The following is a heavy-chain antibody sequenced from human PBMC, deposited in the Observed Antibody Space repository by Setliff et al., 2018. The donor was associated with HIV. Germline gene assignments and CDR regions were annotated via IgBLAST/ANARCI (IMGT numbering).Heavy chain of an antibody. Sequence: LSLTCTVSGGSISSYYWSWIRQPPGKGLEWIGYIYTSGSTNYNPSLKSRVTMSIDTSKNQFSLKLTSVTAADTAVYYCARAYFGSGIYYWGQGTLGTVSS. CDR3: ARAYFGSGIYY. D-gene: IGHD3-10*01. CDR2: IYTSGST. J-gene: IGHJ4*02. CDR1: GGSISSYY. V-gene: IGHV4-4*09.